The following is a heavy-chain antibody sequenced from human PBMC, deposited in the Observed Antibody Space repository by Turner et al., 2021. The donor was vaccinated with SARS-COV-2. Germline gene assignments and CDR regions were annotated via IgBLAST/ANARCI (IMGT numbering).Heavy chain of an antibody. CDR3: ARQVSSLGRWLAPFDS. Sequence: QLPLQESSPGLVKPSETLFLTCPVSSGSLSSSAYYWGWIRQPPGQGLEWIGSFFYSGSTYYSPSLKSRITISVDTSKNQFSLNLSCVTAADTAVYYCARQVSSLGRWLAPFDSWGQGTLVTVSS. CDR2: FFYSGST. J-gene: IGHJ4*02. D-gene: IGHD6-19*01. V-gene: IGHV4-39*01. CDR1: SGSLSSSAYY.